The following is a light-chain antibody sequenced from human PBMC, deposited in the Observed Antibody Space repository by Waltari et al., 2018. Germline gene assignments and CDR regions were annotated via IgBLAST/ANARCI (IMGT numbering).Light chain of an antibody. CDR2: DAS. CDR3: QQRSNWLALT. J-gene: IGKJ4*01. Sequence: EIVLTQSPATLSLSPGERATLSCRASQSVSSRLAWYQQKPGQAPRLLIYDASNRATGIPPRFSGSGSGTDFTLTISSLEPEDFAVYYCQQRSNWLALTFGGGTKVEIK. V-gene: IGKV3-11*01. CDR1: QSVSSR.